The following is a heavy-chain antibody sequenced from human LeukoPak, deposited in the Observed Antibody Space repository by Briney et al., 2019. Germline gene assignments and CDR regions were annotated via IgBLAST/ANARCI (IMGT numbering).Heavy chain of an antibody. Sequence: GWSLRLSWAASGFTFSSDAMSWVRQAPGKGLEWVSAISGSGGSRYYADSVKGRFTISRDNSKNTLYLQMNSLRAEDTAVYYCAKADILTGYPSFDYWGQGTLVTVSS. CDR1: GFTFSSDA. J-gene: IGHJ4*02. CDR2: ISGSGGSR. V-gene: IGHV3-23*01. D-gene: IGHD3-9*01. CDR3: AKADILTGYPSFDY.